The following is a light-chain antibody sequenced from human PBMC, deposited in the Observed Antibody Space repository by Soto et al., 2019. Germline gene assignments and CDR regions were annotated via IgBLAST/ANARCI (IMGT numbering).Light chain of an antibody. Sequence: DLQVTQSPSCLSASVGDRITMTWRASQDLDRWLAWYQQKPGEAPKVLIYAASNLRSGVPSRFSGSGSGTEFTLTISSLQPEALATSYCQQLNDYPITFGQGTRLEIK. CDR3: QQLNDYPIT. V-gene: IGKV1-9*01. CDR1: QDLDRW. CDR2: AAS. J-gene: IGKJ5*01.